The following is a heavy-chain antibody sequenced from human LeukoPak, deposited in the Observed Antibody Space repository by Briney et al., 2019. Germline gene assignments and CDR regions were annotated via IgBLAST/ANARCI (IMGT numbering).Heavy chain of an antibody. CDR1: GFTFSDYA. CDR2: ISGSGGRS. Sequence: GVSLRLSCVVSGFTFSDYAMSWVRQAPGKGLEWVSTISGSGGRSYSEDPVKGRFPISRDNSRNTLYLQMNSLRVEDTAIYYCAKGGPQFFDYWGQGTLVTVSS. J-gene: IGHJ4*02. D-gene: IGHD5-24*01. V-gene: IGHV3-23*01. CDR3: AKGGPQFFDY.